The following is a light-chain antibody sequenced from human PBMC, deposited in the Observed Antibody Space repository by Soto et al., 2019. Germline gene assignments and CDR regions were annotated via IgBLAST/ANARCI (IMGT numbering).Light chain of an antibody. CDR1: TSDVGSYNY. CDR3: SSYTSSDTLYV. J-gene: IGLJ1*01. CDR2: EVN. V-gene: IGLV2-14*01. Sequence: QSALTQPASVSGSPGQSITISCTGTTSDVGSYNYVSWYQRHPGKAPKLLIYEVNSRPSGVSNRFSGSKSGNTASLTISGLQPDDEADYYCSSYTSSDTLYVFGSGTKVTVL.